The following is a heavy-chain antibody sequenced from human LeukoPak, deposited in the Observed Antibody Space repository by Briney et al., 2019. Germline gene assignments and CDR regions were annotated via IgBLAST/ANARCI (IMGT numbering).Heavy chain of an antibody. V-gene: IGHV1-69*01. CDR1: GGTFSSYA. CDR3: ARGEGAVVISWFDP. J-gene: IGHJ5*02. CDR2: IIPIFGTA. Sequence: GSSVKVSCKASGGTFSSYAISWVRRAPGQGLEWMGGIIPIFGTANYAQKFQGRVTITADESTSTAYMELSSLRSEDTAVYYCARGEGAVVISWFDPWGQGTLVTVSS. D-gene: IGHD3-22*01.